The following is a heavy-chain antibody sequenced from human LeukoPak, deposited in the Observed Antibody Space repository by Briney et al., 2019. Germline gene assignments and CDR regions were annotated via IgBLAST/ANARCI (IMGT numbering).Heavy chain of an antibody. V-gene: IGHV4-59*01. CDR1: GGSISSYY. D-gene: IGHD6-19*01. CDR2: IYYSGCT. Sequence: SETLSLTCTVSGGSISSYYWSWIRQPPGKGLEWIGYIYYSGCTNYNPSLKSRVTISVDTSKNQFSLKLSSVTAADTAVYYCARDSGSGWDYYYYMDVWGKGTTVTISS. J-gene: IGHJ6*03. CDR3: ARDSGSGWDYYYYMDV.